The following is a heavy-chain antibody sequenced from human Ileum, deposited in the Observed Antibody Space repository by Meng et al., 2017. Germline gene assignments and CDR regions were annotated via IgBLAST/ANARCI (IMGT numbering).Heavy chain of an antibody. CDR2: IYYSGST. CDR1: GGSINNYY. V-gene: IGHV4-59*01. CDR3: ARSGAAHSRMDY. J-gene: IGHJ4*02. D-gene: IGHD6-13*01. Sequence: AETLSLTCTVSGGSINNYYWSWIRQPPGKGLEWIGYIYYSGSTNYNPSLKSRVTRSAETAKNQLSLNLSSVTAADTAVYYCARSGAAHSRMDYWGQGTLVTVSS.